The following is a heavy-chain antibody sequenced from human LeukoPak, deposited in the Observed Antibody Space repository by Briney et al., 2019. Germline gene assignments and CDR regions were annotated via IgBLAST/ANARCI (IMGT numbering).Heavy chain of an antibody. CDR3: ARDWIDYFDY. V-gene: IGHV3-33*01. D-gene: IGHD1-1*01. CDR1: GFAFSTYG. Sequence: GGSRRRSCAASGFAFSTYGMHWVRQAPGKGLEWVAYIWYDGSSTYYADSVKGRFTISRDNPKNTLYLQVNSLRAEDTAVYYCARDWIDYFDYWGQGTLVTVSS. J-gene: IGHJ4*02. CDR2: IWYDGSST.